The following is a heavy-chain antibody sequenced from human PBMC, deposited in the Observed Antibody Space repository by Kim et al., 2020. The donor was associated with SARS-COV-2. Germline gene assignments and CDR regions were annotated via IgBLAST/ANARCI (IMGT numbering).Heavy chain of an antibody. D-gene: IGHD3-10*01. J-gene: IGHJ4*02. CDR3: ASPGDFLVRGVEKYYFDY. V-gene: IGHV1-69*13. CDR1: GGTFSSYA. CDR2: IIPIFGTA. Sequence: SVKVSCKASGGTFSSYAISWVRQAPGQGLEWMGGIIPIFGTANYAQKFQGRVTITADESTSTAYMELSSLRSEDTAVYYCASPGDFLVRGVEKYYFDYWGQGTLVTVSS.